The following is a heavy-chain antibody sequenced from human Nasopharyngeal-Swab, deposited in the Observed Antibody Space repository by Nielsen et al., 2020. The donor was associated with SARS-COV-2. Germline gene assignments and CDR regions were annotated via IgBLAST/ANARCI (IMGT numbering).Heavy chain of an antibody. D-gene: IGHD6-19*01. Sequence: ASVKVSCKASGYTFTSYAMNWVRQAPGQGLEWMGWINTNTGNPTYAQGFTGRFVFSLDTSVSTAYPQISSLKAEDTAVYYCARELVGPQIAVAGTIDYWGQGTLVTVSS. CDR1: GYTFTSYA. J-gene: IGHJ4*02. CDR2: INTNTGNP. CDR3: ARELVGPQIAVAGTIDY. V-gene: IGHV7-4-1*02.